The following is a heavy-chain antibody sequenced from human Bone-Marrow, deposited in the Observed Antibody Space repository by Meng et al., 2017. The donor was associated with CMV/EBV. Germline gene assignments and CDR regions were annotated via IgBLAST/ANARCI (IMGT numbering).Heavy chain of an antibody. Sequence: SETLSLTCAVYGGSFSGYYWSWIRQPPGKGLEWIGEINHSGSTNYNPSLKSRVTISVDTSKNQFSLSLSSVTAADTALYYCARERPSTTGGSYGMDVWGQGTTVTVSS. CDR1: GGSFSGYY. D-gene: IGHD1-1*01. V-gene: IGHV4-34*01. CDR2: INHSGST. J-gene: IGHJ6*02. CDR3: ARERPSTTGGSYGMDV.